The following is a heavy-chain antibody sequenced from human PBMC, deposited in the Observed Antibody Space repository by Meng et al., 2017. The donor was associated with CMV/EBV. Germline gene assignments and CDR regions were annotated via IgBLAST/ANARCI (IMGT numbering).Heavy chain of an antibody. V-gene: IGHV1-18*01. CDR3: ARDVLGYCSSTSCYIGNY. J-gene: IGHJ4*02. CDR1: GYTFTSYG. Sequence: ASALVSCKASGYTFTSYGISWVRQPPGQGLVWMVWISAYNGNTNYSEKLQGRVTMTTDTSTSTAYMELRSLRTDDTAVYYCARDVLGYCSSTSCYIGNYWGQGTLVTVSS. CDR2: ISAYNGNT. D-gene: IGHD2-2*02.